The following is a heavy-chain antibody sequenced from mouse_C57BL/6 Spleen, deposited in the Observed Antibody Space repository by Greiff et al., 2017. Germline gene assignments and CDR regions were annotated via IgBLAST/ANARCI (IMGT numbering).Heavy chain of an antibody. CDR3: VRQMGDYSYAMDY. CDR2: IRSKSNNYAT. V-gene: IGHV10-1*01. J-gene: IGHJ4*01. CDR1: GFSFNTYA. Sequence: EVKLQESGGGLVQPKGSLKLSCAASGFSFNTYAMNWVRQAPGKGLEWVARIRSKSNNYATYYADSVKDRFTISRDDSESMLYLQMNNLKTEDTAMYYCVRQMGDYSYAMDYWGQGTSVTVSS. D-gene: IGHD2-4*01.